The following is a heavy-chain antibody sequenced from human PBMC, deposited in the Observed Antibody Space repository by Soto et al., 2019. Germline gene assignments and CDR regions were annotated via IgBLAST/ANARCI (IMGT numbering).Heavy chain of an antibody. CDR1: GFTFSSYA. Sequence: VQLLESGGDLVQPGGSLRLSCAASGFTFSSYAMHWVRQAPGKGLEWVAVISYDGSNKYYADSVKGRFTISRDNSKNTLYLQMNSLRAEDTAVYYCARDFARIVVIITTGAFDIWGQGTMVTASS. CDR3: ARDFARIVVIITTGAFDI. D-gene: IGHD3-22*01. CDR2: ISYDGSNK. J-gene: IGHJ3*02. V-gene: IGHV3-30-3*01.